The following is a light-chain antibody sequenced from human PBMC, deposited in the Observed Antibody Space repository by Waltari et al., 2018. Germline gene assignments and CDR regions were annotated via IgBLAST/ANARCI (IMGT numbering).Light chain of an antibody. CDR2: DDR. CDR3: QSYYNRSLV. J-gene: IGLJ2*01. Sequence: FMLTQPHSVSESPGKTVTISCTASSGRIATNYGHWYQQRPGSAPTTVIYDDRQRPSGVPDRFSGSIDDFSNSASLTISELQTEDEADYYCQSYYNRSLVFGGGTRLTVL. CDR1: SGRIATNY. V-gene: IGLV6-57*02.